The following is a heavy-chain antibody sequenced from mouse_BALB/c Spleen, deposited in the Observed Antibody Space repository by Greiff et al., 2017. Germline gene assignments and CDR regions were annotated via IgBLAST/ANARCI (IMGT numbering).Heavy chain of an antibody. CDR1: GYTFTDYN. J-gene: IGHJ1*01. CDR2: IYPYNGGT. D-gene: IGHD3-3*01. Sequence: SGPELVKPGASVKISCKASGYTFTDYNMHWVKQSHGKSLEWIGYIYPYNGGTGYNQKFKSKATLTVDNSSSTAYMELRSLTSEDSAVYYCASRELRYFDVWGAGTTVTVSS. V-gene: IGHV1S29*02. CDR3: ASRELRYFDV.